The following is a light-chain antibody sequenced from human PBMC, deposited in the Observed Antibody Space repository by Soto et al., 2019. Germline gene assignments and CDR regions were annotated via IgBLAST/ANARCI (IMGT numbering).Light chain of an antibody. V-gene: IGLV2-8*01. Sequence: QSAPTQPPSASGSPGQSVTFSCTGTSSDVGGYNYVSWYQQYPGKAPKLMIYEVYKRPSGVRDRFSGSKSGNTASLTVSGLQPEDEADYYCSAYAGSSTWVFGGGTKVTVL. CDR3: SAYAGSSTWV. J-gene: IGLJ2*01. CDR1: SSDVGGYNY. CDR2: EVY.